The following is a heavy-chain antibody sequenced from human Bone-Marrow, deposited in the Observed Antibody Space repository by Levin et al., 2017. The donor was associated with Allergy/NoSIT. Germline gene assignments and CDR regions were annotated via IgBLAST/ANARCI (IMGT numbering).Heavy chain of an antibody. CDR3: ARGVGESGYDHYYFGMDV. CDR1: GGSVSSAFYS. J-gene: IGHJ6*02. CDR2: ISHTGST. Sequence: SQTLSLTCGVSGGSVSSAFYSWTWIRQPPGKGLEWIGYISHTGSTYYNPSLKSRVIIPVDRSKNQFPLRLSSMTAADTAIYYCARGVGESGYDHYYFGMDVWGQGTTVTVSS. V-gene: IGHV4-30-2*01. D-gene: IGHD5-12*01.